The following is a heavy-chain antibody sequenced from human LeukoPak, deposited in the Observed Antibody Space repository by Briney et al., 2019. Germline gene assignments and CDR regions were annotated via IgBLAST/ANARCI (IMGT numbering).Heavy chain of an antibody. Sequence: GGSLRLSCAASGFTFHDYGMTWVRQVPGKGLEWVSGINWNSGNTGYADSVKGRFTISRDNAKNSLYLQMNDLRVEDTALYYCARAKACSSTTCPSDIWGLGTMVTVSS. J-gene: IGHJ3*02. D-gene: IGHD2-2*01. V-gene: IGHV3-20*04. CDR2: INWNSGNT. CDR1: GFTFHDYG. CDR3: ARAKACSSTTCPSDI.